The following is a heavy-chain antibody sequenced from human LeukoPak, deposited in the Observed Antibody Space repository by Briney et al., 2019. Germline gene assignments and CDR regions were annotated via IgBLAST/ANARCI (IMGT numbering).Heavy chain of an antibody. CDR3: ARRRGVIAAAGTWYFDL. CDR2: ISASGDRT. CDR1: GFTFSNYA. Sequence: GGSLRLSCAASGFTFSNYAMTWVRQAPGKGLEWVSSISASGDRTYYTESVKGRFTVSRDNSKNTLYLQMNSLRAEDTALYYCARRRGVIAAAGTWYFDLWGRGTLVTVSS. J-gene: IGHJ2*01. V-gene: IGHV3-23*01. D-gene: IGHD6-13*01.